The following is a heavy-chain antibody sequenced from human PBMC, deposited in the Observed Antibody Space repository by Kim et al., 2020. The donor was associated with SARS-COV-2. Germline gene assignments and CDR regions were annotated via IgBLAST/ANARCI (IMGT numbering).Heavy chain of an antibody. D-gene: IGHD2-2*02. CDR2: IYYSGST. CDR3: ARDEYCSSTSCYKHAFDI. J-gene: IGHJ3*02. V-gene: IGHV4-59*01. CDR1: GGSISSYY. Sequence: SETLSLTCTVSGGSISSYYWSWIRQPPGKGLEWIGYIYYSGSTNYNPSLKSRVTISVDTSKNQFSLKLSSVTAADTAVYYCARDEYCSSTSCYKHAFDIWGQGTMGTVSS.